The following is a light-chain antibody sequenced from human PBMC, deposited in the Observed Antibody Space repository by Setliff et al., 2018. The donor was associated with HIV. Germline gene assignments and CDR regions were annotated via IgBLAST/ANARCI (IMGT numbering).Light chain of an antibody. CDR2: DVS. CDR1: SSDVGTYNF. J-gene: IGLJ1*01. V-gene: IGLV2-14*03. CDR3: SSYKSIPLYV. Sequence: SAMAQPASVSGSPGQSITISCTGISSDVGTYNFVSWYQQHPGKAPKLMIYDVSNRPSGVSNRFSGSKSGNTASLTISGLQAEDEADYYCSSYKSIPLYVFGTGTKVTVL.